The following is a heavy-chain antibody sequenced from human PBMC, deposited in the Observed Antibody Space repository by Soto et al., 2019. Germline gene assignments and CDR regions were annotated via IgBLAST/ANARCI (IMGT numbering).Heavy chain of an antibody. CDR1: GGSISSSSYY. J-gene: IGHJ3*02. CDR2: IYYSGST. CDR3: ARQMIAYNWNYFDI. D-gene: IGHD1-7*01. V-gene: IGHV4-39*01. Sequence: QLQLQESGPGLVKPSETLSLTCTVSGGSISSSSYYWGWIRQPPGKGLEWIGSIYYSGSTYYNPSLKSRVTISVDTSKNQFSLKLSSVTAADTAVYYCARQMIAYNWNYFDIWGQGTMVTVSS.